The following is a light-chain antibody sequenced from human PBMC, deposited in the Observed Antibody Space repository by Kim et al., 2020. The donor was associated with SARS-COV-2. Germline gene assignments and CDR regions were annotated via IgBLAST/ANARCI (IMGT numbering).Light chain of an antibody. J-gene: IGLJ2*01. CDR3: HVWDISHDLSV. Sequence: PGQTARITCGGYIIGSESVHWYQQKPGKAPLLVMNNNRDRPTGITERFSGSNSENTATLTITRVEAGDEADYDCHVWDISHDLSVLGGVTNVTVL. V-gene: IGLV3-21*02. CDR1: IIGSES. CDR2: NNR.